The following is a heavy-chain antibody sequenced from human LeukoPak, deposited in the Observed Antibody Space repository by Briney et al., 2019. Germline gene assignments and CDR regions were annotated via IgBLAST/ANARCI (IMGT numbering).Heavy chain of an antibody. V-gene: IGHV5-51*01. CDR1: GYSFTIYW. CDR3: ARGRDYMDV. CDR2: IYPRDSDT. Sequence: GESLKISCKTSGYSFTIYWIGWVRQLPGKGLEWMGIIYPRDSDTRYSPSFQGQVTISADKATNTAYLRWSSLKASDTAMYYCARGRDYMDVWGKGTTVTVSS. J-gene: IGHJ6*03. D-gene: IGHD1-26*01.